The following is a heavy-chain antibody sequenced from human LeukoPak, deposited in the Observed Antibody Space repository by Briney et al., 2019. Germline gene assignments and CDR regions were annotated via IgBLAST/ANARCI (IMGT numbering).Heavy chain of an antibody. J-gene: IGHJ6*02. CDR3: ARVVAAAGPYYYGMDV. CDR2: IYYSGST. D-gene: IGHD6-13*01. Sequence: SETLSLTCTVSGGSVSSGSYYWSWIRQPPGKGLEWIGYIYYSGSTNYNPSLKSRVTISMDTSKNQFSLKLSSVTAADTAVYYCARVVAAAGPYYYGMDVWGQGTTVTVSS. CDR1: GGSVSSGSYY. V-gene: IGHV4-61*01.